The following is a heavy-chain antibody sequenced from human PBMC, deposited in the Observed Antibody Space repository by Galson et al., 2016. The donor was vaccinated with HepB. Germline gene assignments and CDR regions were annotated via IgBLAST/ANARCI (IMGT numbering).Heavy chain of an antibody. CDR2: IYYTGST. J-gene: IGHJ4*02. Sequence: SETLSLTCTVSDGSVRSSSYYWVWIRQPPGKGLEWIGSIYYTGSTYYNPSLKSRVTISVDTSKNQFSLKLSFVTAADTAMYYCARHHPRTSDYWGQGTLVTVSS. V-gene: IGHV4-39*01. CDR1: DGSVRSSSYY. D-gene: IGHD1-14*01. CDR3: ARHHPRTSDY.